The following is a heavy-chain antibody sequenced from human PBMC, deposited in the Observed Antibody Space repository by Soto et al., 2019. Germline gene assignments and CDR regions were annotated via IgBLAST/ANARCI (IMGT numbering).Heavy chain of an antibody. CDR3: ARNYYDSSGYYYSGYYYYYGMDV. CDR1: GFTFSSYE. V-gene: IGHV3-48*03. D-gene: IGHD3-22*01. J-gene: IGHJ6*02. Sequence: GGSLRLSCAASGFTFSSYEMNWVRQAPGKGLEWVSYISSSGSTIYYADSVKGRFTISRDNAKNSLYLQMNSLRAEDTAVYYCARNYYDSSGYYYSGYYYYYGMDVWGQGTTVTAP. CDR2: ISSSGSTI.